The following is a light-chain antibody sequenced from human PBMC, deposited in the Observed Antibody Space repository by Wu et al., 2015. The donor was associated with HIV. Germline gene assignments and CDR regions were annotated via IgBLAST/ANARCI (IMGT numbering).Light chain of an antibody. CDR3: QQRSNWRFT. J-gene: IGKJ3*01. CDR2: GAS. Sequence: EIVLTQSPGTLSLSPGERATLFCRASQSVSSNYLAWYQQKPGQAPRLLIHGASSRATGIPDRFSGSGSGTDFTLTISRLEPEDFAVYYCQQRSNWRFTFGPGTKVDIK. CDR1: QSVSSNY. V-gene: IGKV3D-20*02.